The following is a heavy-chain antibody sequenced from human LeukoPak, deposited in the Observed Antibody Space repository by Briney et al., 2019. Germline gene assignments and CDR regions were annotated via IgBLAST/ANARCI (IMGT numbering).Heavy chain of an antibody. J-gene: IGHJ4*02. CDR3: ARDRSSGWYDY. V-gene: IGHV3-21*01. CDR2: ITGSSRFI. D-gene: IGHD6-19*01. Sequence: PGGSLRLSCVASGFTFSTYSMNWVRQAPGKGLEWVSSITGSSRFIYYADSMKGRFTISRDNAKNSMYLQMSSLRAEDTAVYYCARDRSSGWYDYWGQGILVTVSS. CDR1: GFTFSTYS.